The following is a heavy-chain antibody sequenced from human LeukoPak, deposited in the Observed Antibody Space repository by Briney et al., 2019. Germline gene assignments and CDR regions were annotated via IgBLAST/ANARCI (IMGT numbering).Heavy chain of an antibody. CDR3: ARDGDGYNSFDY. V-gene: IGHV1-2*02. CDR1: GYTFTGYY. Sequence: GASVKVSCKASGYTFTGYYMHWVRQAPGQGLEWMGWINPNSSGTNYAQKFQGRVTMTGDTSISTAYMELSRLRSDDTAVYYCARDGDGYNSFDYWGQGTLVTVSS. J-gene: IGHJ4*02. CDR2: INPNSSGT. D-gene: IGHD5-24*01.